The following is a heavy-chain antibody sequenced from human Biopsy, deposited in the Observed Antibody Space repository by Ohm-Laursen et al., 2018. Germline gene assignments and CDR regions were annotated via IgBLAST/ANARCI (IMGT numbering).Heavy chain of an antibody. D-gene: IGHD4-17*01. CDR1: GYPFITYG. J-gene: IGHJ4*02. V-gene: IGHV1-18*01. CDR3: ARDPHGEGRDYGSYFDY. Sequence: SVKVSCNASGYPFITYGISWVRQAPGQGLEWMGWISAYNGHTKFARKFQDRVTMTTDTSTTTAYMDLRSLRSDDTAVYYCARDPHGEGRDYGSYFDYWGQGTLVNVSS. CDR2: ISAYNGHT.